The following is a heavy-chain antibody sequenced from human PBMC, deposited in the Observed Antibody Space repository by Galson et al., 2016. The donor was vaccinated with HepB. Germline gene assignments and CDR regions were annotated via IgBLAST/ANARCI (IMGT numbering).Heavy chain of an antibody. V-gene: IGHV1-2*02. D-gene: IGHD4-17*01. CDR3: ATLYYGDFVLDH. J-gene: IGHJ4*02. CDR1: GYDFTEYY. CDR2: MNPDTGVT. Sequence: SVKVSCKASGYDFTEYYIHWVRQAPGKGPEWMGWMNPDTGVTKFEEEFRGRITMTRDTSISTAYMELSSLRGDDTALYYCATLYYGDFVLDHWGPGTLVTVSS.